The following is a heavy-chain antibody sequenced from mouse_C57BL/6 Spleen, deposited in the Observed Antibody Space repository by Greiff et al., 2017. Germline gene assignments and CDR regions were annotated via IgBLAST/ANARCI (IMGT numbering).Heavy chain of an antibody. V-gene: IGHV1-78*01. CDR2: IYPRDGST. D-gene: IGHD2-3*01. CDR1: GYTFTDHT. Sequence: VQLQESDAELVKPGASVKISCKVSGYTFTDHTIHWMKQRPEQGLEWIGYIYPRDGSTKYNEKFKGKATLTADKSSSTAYMQLNSLTSEDSAVYFCARAIYDGYPWFAYWGQGTLVTVSA. CDR3: ARAIYDGYPWFAY. J-gene: IGHJ3*01.